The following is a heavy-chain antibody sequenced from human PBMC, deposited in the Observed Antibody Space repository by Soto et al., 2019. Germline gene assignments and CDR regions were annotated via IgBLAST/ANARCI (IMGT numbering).Heavy chain of an antibody. V-gene: IGHV3-7*04. CDR2: IKEDGSEA. Sequence: EMQLVESGGGLVQPGGSLRLSCAASGFTFSSAWMSWVRQAPGKGLEWVANIKEDGSEAHYVDSVKGRFAISRDNAKNSLSLQMNSLRVEDTAMYYCLRGGWYSDLWGRGTLVTVSS. CDR1: GFTFSSAW. CDR3: LRGGWYSDL. J-gene: IGHJ2*01.